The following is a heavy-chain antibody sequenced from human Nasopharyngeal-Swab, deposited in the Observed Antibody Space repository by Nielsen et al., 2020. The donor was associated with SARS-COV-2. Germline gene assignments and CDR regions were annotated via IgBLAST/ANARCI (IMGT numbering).Heavy chain of an antibody. V-gene: IGHV3-23*01. Sequence: GESLKISCAASGFTFNTYAISWVRQAPGKGLEWFSVISGSDYSTKYADSVKGRFTISKNTVNLQMNSLRAEDTAIYYCAKDRDSGDDSDDYYHYYGMDVWGQGTTVTVFS. CDR1: GFTFNTYA. CDR3: AKDRDSGDDSDDYYHYYGMDV. D-gene: IGHD5-12*01. CDR2: ISGSDYST. J-gene: IGHJ6*02.